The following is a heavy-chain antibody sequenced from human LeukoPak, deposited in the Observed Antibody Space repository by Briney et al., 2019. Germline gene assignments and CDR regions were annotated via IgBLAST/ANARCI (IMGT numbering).Heavy chain of an antibody. CDR2: IIPIFGTA. J-gene: IGHJ5*02. CDR3: ARSQLPTYYDFWSGSMSFDP. CDR1: GGTFSSYA. D-gene: IGHD3-3*01. V-gene: IGHV1-69*05. Sequence: SVKVSCKASGGTFSSYAISWVRQAPGQGLEWMGGIIPIFGTANYAQKFQGRVTITTDESTSTAYMELSSLRSEDTAVYYCARSQLPTYYDFWSGSMSFDPWGQGTLVTVSS.